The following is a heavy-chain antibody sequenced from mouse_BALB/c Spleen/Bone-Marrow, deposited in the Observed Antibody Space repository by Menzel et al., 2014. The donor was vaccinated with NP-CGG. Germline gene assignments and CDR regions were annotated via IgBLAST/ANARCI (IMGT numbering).Heavy chain of an antibody. V-gene: IGHV1-9*01. CDR2: ISPGSGST. CDR1: GYTFSGYW. CDR3: TRSSGSSTSWFAY. D-gene: IGHD1-1*01. Sequence: QVQLQQSGAELMKPGASVKISCKATGYTFSGYWIEWVKQRPGHGLEWIGEISPGSGSTDYNERFKGKATFAADTSSNTAYMQLSSLTSEDSAVYYCTRSSGSSTSWFAYWGQGTPVTVSA. J-gene: IGHJ3*01.